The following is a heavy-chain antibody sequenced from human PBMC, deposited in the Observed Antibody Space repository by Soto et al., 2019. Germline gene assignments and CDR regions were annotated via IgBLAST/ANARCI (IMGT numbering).Heavy chain of an antibody. J-gene: IGHJ4*02. CDR1: GYTFTSYA. D-gene: IGHD2-15*01. CDR2: INAGNGNT. CDR3: ARGHKVVVAAERTIDY. Sequence: ASVKVSCKASGYTFTSYAMHWVRQAPGQRLEWMGWINAGNGNTKYSQKFQGRVTITRDTSASTAYMELSSLRSEDTAVYYCARGHKVVVAAERTIDYWGQGTLVTVSS. V-gene: IGHV1-3*01.